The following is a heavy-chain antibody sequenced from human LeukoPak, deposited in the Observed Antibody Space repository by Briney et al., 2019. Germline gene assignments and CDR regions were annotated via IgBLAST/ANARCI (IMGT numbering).Heavy chain of an antibody. V-gene: IGHV3-11*01. Sequence: VSYISSSGSTIYYADSVKGRFTISRDNAKNSLYLQMNSLRAEDTAVYYCARERSSGGLKYWGQGTLVTVSS. CDR3: ARERSSGGLKY. CDR2: ISSSGSTI. D-gene: IGHD6-19*01. J-gene: IGHJ4*02.